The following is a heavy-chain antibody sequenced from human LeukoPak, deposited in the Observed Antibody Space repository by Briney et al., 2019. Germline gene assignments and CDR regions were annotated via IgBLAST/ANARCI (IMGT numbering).Heavy chain of an antibody. CDR1: GGTFSSYA. CDR2: IIPIFGTA. J-gene: IGHJ4*02. Sequence: PVKVSCKASGGTFSSYAISWVRQAPGQGLEWMGGIIPIFGTANYAQKFQGRVTITADESTSTAYMELSSLRSEDTAVYYCARNIIAPRGPVDYWGQGTLVTVSS. V-gene: IGHV1-69*13. D-gene: IGHD6-13*01. CDR3: ARNIIAPRGPVDY.